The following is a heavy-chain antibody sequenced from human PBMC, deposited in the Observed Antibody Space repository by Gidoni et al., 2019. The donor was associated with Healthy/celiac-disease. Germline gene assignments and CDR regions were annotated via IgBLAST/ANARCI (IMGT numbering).Heavy chain of an antibody. CDR2: INPNSGGT. CDR1: GYTFTGHS. V-gene: IGHV1-2*02. Sequence: QVQLVQSGAEVKKPGPAVTVSCRASGYTFTGHSMHWVRQAPGQGLEWMGWINPNSGGTNYAQKFQGRVTMTRDTSISTAYMELSRLRSDDTAVYYCVADLELAYWGQGTLVTVSS. CDR3: VADLELAY. D-gene: IGHD1-1*01. J-gene: IGHJ4*02.